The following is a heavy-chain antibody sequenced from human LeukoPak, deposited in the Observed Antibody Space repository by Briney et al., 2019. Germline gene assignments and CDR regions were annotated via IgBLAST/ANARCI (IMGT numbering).Heavy chain of an antibody. D-gene: IGHD1-26*01. CDR1: GFTFSSYG. CDR2: ISYDGSNK. CDR3: AKDIYRYSGSYYPGLGY. J-gene: IGHJ4*02. Sequence: GGSLRLSCAASGFTFSSYGMHWVRQAPGKGLEWVAVISYDGSNKYYADSVKGRFTISRDNSKNTLYLQMNSLRAEDTAVYYCAKDIYRYSGSYYPGLGYWGQGTLVTVSS. V-gene: IGHV3-30*18.